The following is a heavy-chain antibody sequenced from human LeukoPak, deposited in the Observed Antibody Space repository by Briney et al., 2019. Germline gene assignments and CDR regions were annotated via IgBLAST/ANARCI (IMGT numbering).Heavy chain of an antibody. CDR3: AREVVAASNDY. Sequence: TSVKVSCKASGCTFTSYGIGWVQQAPGQGLEWIGWISAYNGNTNYAQKLQGRVTMTTDTSTSTAYMELRSLRSDDTAVYYCAREVVAASNDYWGQGTLVTVSS. J-gene: IGHJ4*02. D-gene: IGHD2-15*01. V-gene: IGHV1-18*01. CDR1: GCTFTSYG. CDR2: ISAYNGNT.